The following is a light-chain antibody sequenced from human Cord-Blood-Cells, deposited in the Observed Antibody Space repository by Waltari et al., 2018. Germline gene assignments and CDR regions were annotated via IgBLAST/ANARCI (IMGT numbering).Light chain of an antibody. Sequence: SYVLTQPPSVSVAPGKPARLTCGGNNIGSKSVHWYQQKPGQDRVRVGYDDSDRPSGIPGRFSGSNSGNTATMTISRVEAGDEADYYCQVWDSSSDHWVFGGGTKLTVL. CDR3: QVWDSSSDHWV. V-gene: IGLV3-21*03. J-gene: IGLJ3*02. CDR2: DDS. CDR1: NIGSKS.